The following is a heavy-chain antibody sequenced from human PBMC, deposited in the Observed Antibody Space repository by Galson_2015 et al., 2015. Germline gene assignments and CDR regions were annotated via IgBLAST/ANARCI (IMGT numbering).Heavy chain of an antibody. J-gene: IGHJ4*02. CDR2: IYYSGST. CDR1: GGSISSSSYY. D-gene: IGHD1-26*01. V-gene: IGHV4-39*01. Sequence: ETLSLTCTVSGGSISSSSYYWGWIRQPPGKGPEWIGNIYYSGSTYYNPSLKSRVTISVDTSKNQFSLKLSSVTAADTAVYYCATGDIVGAAIDYWGQGTLVTVSS. CDR3: ATGDIVGAAIDY.